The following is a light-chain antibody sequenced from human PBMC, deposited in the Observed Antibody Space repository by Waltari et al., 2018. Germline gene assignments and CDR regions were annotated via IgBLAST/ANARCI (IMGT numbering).Light chain of an antibody. CDR3: LHDFGYPRT. CDR1: QSILTY. Sequence: IQMTQSPSSLSASVGDRVTITCRPSQSILTYLNWYQQQPGKAPKVLIYAASILHTGVPSRFSGSGSGTDFTLTISNLQPEDFATYFCLHDFGYPRTFGQGTKVEVK. V-gene: IGKV1-6*01. CDR2: AAS. J-gene: IGKJ1*01.